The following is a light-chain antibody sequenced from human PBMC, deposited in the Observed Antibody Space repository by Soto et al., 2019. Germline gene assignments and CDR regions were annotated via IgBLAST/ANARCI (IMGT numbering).Light chain of an antibody. Sequence: EIVLTQSPGTLSLSPGERATLSCRASQSVSSSFLAWYQQKPGQAPRLLIYGASSRATGIPDRFSGGGSGTDFTLTISRLEPEDFAVYYCQHYGSSPGYTFGQGTKLEIK. J-gene: IGKJ2*01. CDR2: GAS. V-gene: IGKV3-20*01. CDR1: QSVSSSF. CDR3: QHYGSSPGYT.